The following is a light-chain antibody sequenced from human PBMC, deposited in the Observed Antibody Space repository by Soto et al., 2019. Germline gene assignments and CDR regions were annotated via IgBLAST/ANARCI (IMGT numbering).Light chain of an antibody. CDR2: DVS. CDR1: SSDIGGYNY. V-gene: IGLV2-14*01. J-gene: IGLJ2*01. CDR3: ISYTSSSTLYVV. Sequence: QSALTEPAPVSGSPGQSITISCSGTSSDIGGYNYVSWYQQHPGKGPKLMIYDVSNRPSGVSNRFSGSKSGNTASLTISGLQAEDGADYYCISYTSSSTLYVVFGGGTKLTVL.